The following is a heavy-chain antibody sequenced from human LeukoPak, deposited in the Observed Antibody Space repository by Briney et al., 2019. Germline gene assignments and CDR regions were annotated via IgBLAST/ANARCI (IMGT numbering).Heavy chain of an antibody. CDR2: IYYSGST. Sequence: SETLSLTCTVSGGSISSYYWSWIRQPPGKGLEWIGYIYYSGSTNYNPSLKSRVTISVDTSKNQFSLKLSSVTAADTAVYYCARHDTAIATRHLDYWGRGTLVTVSS. V-gene: IGHV4-59*08. J-gene: IGHJ4*02. D-gene: IGHD5-18*01. CDR3: ARHDTAIATRHLDY. CDR1: GGSISSYY.